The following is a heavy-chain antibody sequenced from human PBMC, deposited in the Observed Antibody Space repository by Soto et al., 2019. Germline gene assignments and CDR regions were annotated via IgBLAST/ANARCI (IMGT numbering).Heavy chain of an antibody. CDR1: GFTFSSYS. CDR2: ISASGGTT. J-gene: IGHJ4*02. D-gene: IGHD2-2*01. V-gene: IGHV3-23*04. CDR3: AKHSNSPLGYFDY. Sequence: EVHLVESGGGFVQPGGSLTLSCAASGFTFSSYSMSWVRQAPGKGLERVSGISASGGTTYADSVKGRFTISRDNSKNTIYLQMHSLRADDTAAYYCAKHSNSPLGYFDYWGQGTLVTVPS.